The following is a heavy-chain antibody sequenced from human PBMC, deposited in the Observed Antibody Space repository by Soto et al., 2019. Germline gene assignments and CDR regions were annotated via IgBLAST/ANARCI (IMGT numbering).Heavy chain of an antibody. CDR2: IYYSGST. CDR3: ARQENDYYYGSGSYYNFFDY. V-gene: IGHV4-59*08. J-gene: IGHJ4*02. Sequence: PSETLSLTCTVSGGSISSYYWSWIRQPPGKGLDWIGYIYYSGSTNYNPSLKSRVTISVDTSKNQFSLKLSSVTAADTAVYYCARQENDYYYGSGSYYNFFDYWGQGNLVTVSS. CDR1: GGSISSYY. D-gene: IGHD3-10*01.